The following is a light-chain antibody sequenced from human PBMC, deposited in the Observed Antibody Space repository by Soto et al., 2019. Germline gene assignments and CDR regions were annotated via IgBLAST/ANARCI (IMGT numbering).Light chain of an antibody. V-gene: IGLV2-14*01. Sequence: QSALTQPASVSGSPGQSITMSCTGTSSDVGSYDFVSWYQQHPGKAPKLLIYEVSNRPSGVSARFSGSKSDNTASLTISGLQAADEADYFCSSYSSSTVRYVFGSGTKLNVL. J-gene: IGLJ1*01. CDR2: EVS. CDR1: SSDVGSYDF. CDR3: SSYSSSTVRYV.